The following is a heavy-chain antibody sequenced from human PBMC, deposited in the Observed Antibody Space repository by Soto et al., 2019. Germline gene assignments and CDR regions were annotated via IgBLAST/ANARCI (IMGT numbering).Heavy chain of an antibody. CDR3: AREGPMGVGLDY. J-gene: IGHJ4*02. D-gene: IGHD3-16*01. CDR2: IYYSGST. V-gene: IGHV4-59*01. Sequence: SETLSLTCTASGGSISSYYWSWIRQPPGKGLEWIGYIYYSGSTNYNPSLKSRVTISVDTSKNQFSLKLSSVTAADTAVYYCAREGPMGVGLDYWGQGTLVTVSS. CDR1: GGSISSYY.